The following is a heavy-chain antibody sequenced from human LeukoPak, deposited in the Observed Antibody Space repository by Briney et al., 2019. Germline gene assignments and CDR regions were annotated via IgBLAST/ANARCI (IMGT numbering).Heavy chain of an antibody. J-gene: IGHJ3*02. Sequence: GGSLRLSCAPSGFTISNYWMTWVRQAPGEGLEWVANIKQDSSGKYYADSVKGRFTISRDNADNSLYLQMNSLRAEDTAVYYCAKFNTNPGYALDIWGQETMVTVSS. D-gene: IGHD5-18*01. V-gene: IGHV3-7*01. CDR3: AKFNTNPGYALDI. CDR1: GFTISNYW. CDR2: IKQDSSGK.